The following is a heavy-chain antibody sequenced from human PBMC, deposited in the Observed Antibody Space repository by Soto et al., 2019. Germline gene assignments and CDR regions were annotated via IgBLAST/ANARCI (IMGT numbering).Heavy chain of an antibody. J-gene: IGHJ4*02. Sequence: GSLRLSCAASGFTFSSYAMSWVRQAPGKGLEWVSAISGSGGSTYYADSVKGRFTISRDNSKNTLYLQMNSLRAEDTAVYYCAKPMGYSYGYGLVTVDYWGQRNLVTVFS. V-gene: IGHV3-23*01. CDR3: AKPMGYSYGYGLVTVDY. CDR1: GFTFSSYA. CDR2: ISGSGGST. D-gene: IGHD5-18*01.